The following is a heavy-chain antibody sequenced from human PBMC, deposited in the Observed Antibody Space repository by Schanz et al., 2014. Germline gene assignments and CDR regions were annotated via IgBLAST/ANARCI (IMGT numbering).Heavy chain of an antibody. CDR1: GFTFSSYG. D-gene: IGHD3-9*01. CDR2: ISSSGSYI. Sequence: VQLVESGGGVVQFGRSLRLSCVASGFTFSSYGMHWVRQAPGKGLEWVSSISSSGSYIHYADSVKGRFTISRDNAKNTLYLQMNSLRAEDTALYYCARDSGPYYDKSMDVWGQGTTVIVSS. V-gene: IGHV3-21*01. CDR3: ARDSGPYYDKSMDV. J-gene: IGHJ6*02.